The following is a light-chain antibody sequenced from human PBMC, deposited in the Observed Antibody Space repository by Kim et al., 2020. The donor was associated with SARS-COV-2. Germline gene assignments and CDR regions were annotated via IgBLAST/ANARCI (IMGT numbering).Light chain of an antibody. V-gene: IGLV2-14*04. CDR2: DVS. J-gene: IGLJ1*01. Sequence: GQSITTSCTGTSSDVGGYNYVSWYQQHPGKAPQLMIYDVSKRPSGVSNRFSGSKSGNTASLTISGLQAEDEADYYCSSYTSSSTYVFGTGTKVTVL. CDR3: SSYTSSSTYV. CDR1: SSDVGGYNY.